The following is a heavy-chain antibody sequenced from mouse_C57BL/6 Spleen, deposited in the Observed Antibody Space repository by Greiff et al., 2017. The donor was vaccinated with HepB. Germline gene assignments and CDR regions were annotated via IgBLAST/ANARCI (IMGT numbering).Heavy chain of an antibody. V-gene: IGHV1-50*01. D-gene: IGHD2-4*01. CDR1: GYTFTSYW. CDR2: IDPSDSYT. CDR3: ARRGDYEGPFDY. J-gene: IGHJ2*01. Sequence: QVQLQQPGAELVKPGASVKLSCKASGYTFTSYWMQWVKQRPGQGLEWIGEIDPSDSYTNYNQKFKGKATLTVDTSSSTAYMQLSSLTSEDSAVYYCARRGDYEGPFDYWGQGTTLTVSS.